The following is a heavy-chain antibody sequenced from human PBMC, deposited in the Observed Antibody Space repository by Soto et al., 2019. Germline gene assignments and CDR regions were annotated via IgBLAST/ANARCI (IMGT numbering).Heavy chain of an antibody. CDR2: ISGNGGST. CDR3: AKDLLRYFDWYFDY. D-gene: IGHD3-9*01. CDR1: GFTFSSCA. Sequence: GGSLRLSCAASGFTFSSCAMGWVRQAPGKGLEWVSGISGNGGSTYYADSVKGRFTISRDTSKNTLYLQMDSLGAEDTAIYYCAKDLLRYFDWYFDYWGQGTLVTAPQ. V-gene: IGHV3-23*01. J-gene: IGHJ4*02.